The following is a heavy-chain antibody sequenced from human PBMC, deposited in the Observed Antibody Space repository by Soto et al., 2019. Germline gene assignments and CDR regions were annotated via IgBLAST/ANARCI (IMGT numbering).Heavy chain of an antibody. CDR2: IKDTGFA. CDR1: NGSFSGYF. Sequence: SETLSLTCVVYNGSFSGYFWSWIRQPPGKALEWLGGIKDTGFATYNPSVKSRVTLSVDTAKNGVSLILSSVTAADTAVYFCARGKSSGPLYYFDTWGQGTLVTVSS. V-gene: IGHV4-34*01. D-gene: IGHD6-19*01. CDR3: ARGKSSGPLYYFDT. J-gene: IGHJ4*02.